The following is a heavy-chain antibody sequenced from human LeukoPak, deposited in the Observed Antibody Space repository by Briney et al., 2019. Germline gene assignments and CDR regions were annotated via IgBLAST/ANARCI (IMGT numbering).Heavy chain of an antibody. V-gene: IGHV3-72*01. D-gene: IGHD3-3*01. Sequence: HPSETLSLTCTVSGYSISSGYYWGWIRQAPGKGLEWVGRTTKKGNTYTTHYAASVRGRFTISRDDSKNSLYLQMNSLKVEDTAVYYCARVGVDRDRAFDYWGQGTLVTVSS. J-gene: IGHJ4*02. CDR3: ARVGVDRDRAFDY. CDR1: GYSISSGYY. CDR2: TTKKGNTYTT.